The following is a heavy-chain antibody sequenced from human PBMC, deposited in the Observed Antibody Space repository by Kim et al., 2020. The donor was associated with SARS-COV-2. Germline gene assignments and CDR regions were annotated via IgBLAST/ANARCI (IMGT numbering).Heavy chain of an antibody. J-gene: IGHJ4*02. CDR3: AKEDYYGSGSYLGY. Sequence: GGSLRLSCAASGFTFSSYGMHWVRQAPGKGLEWVAVISYDGSNKYYADSVKGRFTISRDNSKNTLYLQMNSLRAEDTAVYYCAKEDYYGSGSYLGYWGQGTLVTVSS. CDR1: GFTFSSYG. D-gene: IGHD3-10*01. CDR2: ISYDGSNK. V-gene: IGHV3-30*18.